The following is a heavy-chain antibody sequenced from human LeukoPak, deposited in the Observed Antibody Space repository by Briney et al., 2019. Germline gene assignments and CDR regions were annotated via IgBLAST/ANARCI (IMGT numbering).Heavy chain of an antibody. Sequence: SETLSLTCTVSGGSISSSYYYWGWIRQPPGKGLEWIGSIYSSGSTYYNPSLKSRVTISVDTSKNQFSLKLSSVTAADTAVYYCARDSRVTALDYWGQGTLVTVSS. J-gene: IGHJ4*02. CDR2: IYSSGST. D-gene: IGHD2-21*02. V-gene: IGHV4-39*07. CDR3: ARDSRVTALDY. CDR1: GGSISSSYYY.